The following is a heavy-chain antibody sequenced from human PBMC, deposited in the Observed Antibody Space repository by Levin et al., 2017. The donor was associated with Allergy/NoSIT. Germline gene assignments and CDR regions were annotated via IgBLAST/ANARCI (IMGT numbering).Heavy chain of an antibody. J-gene: IGHJ5*02. V-gene: IGHV4-59*01. CDR2: IYSSGST. CDR3: ARSPSGYYDSSGFYP. Sequence: SETLSLTCTVSGGSIISYYCGWFRQPPGKGLEYIGYIYSSGSTNYNPSLKSRVTMSVDTSKNQFSLKLSSVTAADTAVYYCARSPSGYYDSSGFYPWGQGTLVTVSS. D-gene: IGHD3-22*01. CDR1: GGSIISYY.